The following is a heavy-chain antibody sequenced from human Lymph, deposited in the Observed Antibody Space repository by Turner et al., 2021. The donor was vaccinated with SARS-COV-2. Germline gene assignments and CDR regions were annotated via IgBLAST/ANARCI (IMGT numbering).Heavy chain of an antibody. Sequence: EVQLLESGGGLVQPGGSLRLSCAASGFTFSSYAMGWGGQGPGKGLEWVSAISSSGGSTYYADSVKGRFTISRDNSKNTLYLQMNSLRAEDTAVYYCAKDPNWYVLSAVDYWGQGTLVTVSS. V-gene: IGHV3-23*01. J-gene: IGHJ4*01. CDR3: AKDPNWYVLSAVDY. CDR1: GFTFSSYA. CDR2: ISSSGGST. D-gene: IGHD1-1*01.